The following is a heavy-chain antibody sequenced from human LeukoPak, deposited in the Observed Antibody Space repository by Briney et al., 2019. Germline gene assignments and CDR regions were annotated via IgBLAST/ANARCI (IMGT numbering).Heavy chain of an antibody. D-gene: IGHD2-21*01. CDR2: IYYSGST. CDR1: GGSISSSNYY. Sequence: SETLSLTCTVSGGSISSSNYYWGWIRQSPGRGLEWIGYIYYSGSTHYNPSLKSRVTMSIDTSKNKFSLKLSSATAADTAIYYCATTYSRSGDDWFDPWGQGILVTVSS. J-gene: IGHJ5*02. V-gene: IGHV4-61*05. CDR3: ATTYSRSGDDWFDP.